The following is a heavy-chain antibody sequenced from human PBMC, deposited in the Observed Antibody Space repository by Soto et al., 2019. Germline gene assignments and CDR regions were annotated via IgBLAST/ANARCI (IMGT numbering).Heavy chain of an antibody. CDR2: IIPMFGTA. CDR3: ASGIQLWLRRINNGYSG. Sequence: QVQLVQSGAEVKKPESSVKVSCKAPGGTFSTYAISWVRQAPGQGLEWMGGIIPMFGTANYAQRFRDRVTITADESTNTVYMELSRLRSKDTAVYFCASGIQLWLRRINNGYSGWGQGTLVTVSS. V-gene: IGHV1-69*12. D-gene: IGHD5-18*01. CDR1: GGTFSTYA. J-gene: IGHJ4*02.